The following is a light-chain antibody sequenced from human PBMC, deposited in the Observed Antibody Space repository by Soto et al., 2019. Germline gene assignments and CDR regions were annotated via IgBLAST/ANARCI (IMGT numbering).Light chain of an antibody. Sequence: DIVMTQSPVPPPVTPGEAASISCRGSKNILHSNGYNYLDWYLQKPGQSPQLLIYLGSNRASGVPDRFSGSGSGTDFTLKISRVEAEDVGVYYCMQALQTPATFGQGTQLEI. V-gene: IGKV2-28*01. J-gene: IGKJ5*01. CDR1: KNILHSNGYNY. CDR2: LGS. CDR3: MQALQTPAT.